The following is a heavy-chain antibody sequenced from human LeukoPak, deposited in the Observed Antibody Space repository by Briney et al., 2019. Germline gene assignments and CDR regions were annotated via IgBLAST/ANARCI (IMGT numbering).Heavy chain of an antibody. V-gene: IGHV1-8*01. D-gene: IGHD3-22*01. Sequence: ASVKVSCKASGYTCTSYEINWVRQATGQGLEWMGRANPGSGNTGYAQKFQGRVTMTRDTSITTAYMELSSLRSEDTAVYYCARDYYYDTSGHRSGYFDLWGRGTLVTVSS. CDR2: ANPGSGNT. CDR3: ARDYYYDTSGHRSGYFDL. CDR1: GYTCTSYE. J-gene: IGHJ2*01.